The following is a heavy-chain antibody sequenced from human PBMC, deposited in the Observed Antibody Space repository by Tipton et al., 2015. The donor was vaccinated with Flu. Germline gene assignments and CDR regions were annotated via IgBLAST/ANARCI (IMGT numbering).Heavy chain of an antibody. V-gene: IGHV3-33*05. D-gene: IGHD3-22*01. CDR2: ISYDGSEK. CDR3: VRVTYFYDSHGAGEVLHI. Sequence: SLRLSCAASGFTFSSYGMHWVRQAPGKGPEWVAVISYDGSEKYYADPVRGRFTISRDKSKNTLYLQMSSLRVEDTAVYYCVRVTYFYDSHGAGEVLHIWGQGTMVTVSS. J-gene: IGHJ3*02. CDR1: GFTFSSYG.